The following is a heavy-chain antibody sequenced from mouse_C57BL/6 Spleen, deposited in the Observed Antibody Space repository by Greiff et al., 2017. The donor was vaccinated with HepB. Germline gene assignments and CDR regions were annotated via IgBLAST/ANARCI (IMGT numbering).Heavy chain of an antibody. Sequence: VHVKQSGPELVKPGASVKMSCKASGYTFTDYYMHWVKQKPGKGLEWIGEIYPGSGNTYYNEKFKGKATLTADTSSSTAYMQLSSLTSEDSAVYFCARETTYYFDYWGQGTTLTVSS. D-gene: IGHD2-1*01. CDR3: RETTYYFDY. CDR1: YTFTDYYM. J-gene: IGHJ2*01. CDR2: YPGSGNTY. V-gene: IGHV1-83*01.